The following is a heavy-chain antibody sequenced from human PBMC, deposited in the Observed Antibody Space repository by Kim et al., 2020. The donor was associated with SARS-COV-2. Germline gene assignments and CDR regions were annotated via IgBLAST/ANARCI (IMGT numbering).Heavy chain of an antibody. CDR3: AREEGSRGAKFYGSGSYSDS. CDR2: ISSSSSYI. V-gene: IGHV3-21*01. J-gene: IGHJ4*02. CDR1: GFTFSSYS. Sequence: GGSLRLSCAASGFTFSSYSMNWVRQAPGKGLEWVSSISSSSSYIYYADSVKGRFTISRDNAKNSLYLQMNSLRAEDTAVYYCAREEGSRGAKFYGSGSYSDSWGQGTLVTVSS. D-gene: IGHD3-10*01.